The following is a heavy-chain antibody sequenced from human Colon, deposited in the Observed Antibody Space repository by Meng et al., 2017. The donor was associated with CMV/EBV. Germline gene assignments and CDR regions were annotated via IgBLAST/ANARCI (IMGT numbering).Heavy chain of an antibody. J-gene: IGHJ4*02. D-gene: IGHD3-10*01. Sequence: GESLKISCAASGFTFNSYWMHWVRQAPGKGLVWVSRINSDGSTTNYADSVKGRFTISRDNAKNTLYLQMNSLRAEDTAVYYCASGGSGRVLIDYWGQGTLVTVSS. CDR2: INSDGSTT. V-gene: IGHV3-74*01. CDR1: GFTFNSYW. CDR3: ASGGSGRVLIDY.